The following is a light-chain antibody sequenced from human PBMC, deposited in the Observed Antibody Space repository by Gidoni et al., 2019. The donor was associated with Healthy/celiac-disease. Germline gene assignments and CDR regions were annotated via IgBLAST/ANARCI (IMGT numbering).Light chain of an antibody. Sequence: EIVFTQSPGPLSLSPAERATLSCRARPRVSSSYLAWYQQKPGQAPRLLIYGASSRATGIPARFSGSGSGTDFTLPISSLEPEDFAAYYCQQYGSSPRYTFGQGTKLEIK. J-gene: IGKJ2*01. CDR3: QQYGSSPRYT. CDR2: GAS. CDR1: PRVSSSY. V-gene: IGKV3-20*01.